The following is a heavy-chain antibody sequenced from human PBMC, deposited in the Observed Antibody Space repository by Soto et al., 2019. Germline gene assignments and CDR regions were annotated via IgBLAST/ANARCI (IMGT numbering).Heavy chain of an antibody. V-gene: IGHV4-59*01. Sequence: SETLSLTCTVSGGSISSYYWSWIRQPPGKGLEWIGYIYYSGSTNYNPSLKSRVTISVDTSKNQFSLKLGSVTAADTAVYYCARGGLPPPWLRGTWFDPWGQGTLVTVSS. CDR1: GGSISSYY. D-gene: IGHD5-12*01. CDR2: IYYSGST. J-gene: IGHJ5*02. CDR3: ARGGLPPPWLRGTWFDP.